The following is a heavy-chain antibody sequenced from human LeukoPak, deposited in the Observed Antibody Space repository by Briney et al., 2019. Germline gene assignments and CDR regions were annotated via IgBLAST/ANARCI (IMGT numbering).Heavy chain of an antibody. CDR2: MNPNSGNT. V-gene: IGHV1-8*01. J-gene: IGHJ6*02. CDR1: GYTFTSYD. CDR3: ARGERYDILTGWPPIFYYYYGMDV. Sequence: GASVKVSCKASGYTFTSYDINWVRQATGQGLEWMGWMNPNSGNTGYAQKFQGRVTMTRNTSISTAYMELSSLRSEDTAVYYCARGERYDILTGWPPIFYYYYGMDVWGQGTTVTVSS. D-gene: IGHD3-9*01.